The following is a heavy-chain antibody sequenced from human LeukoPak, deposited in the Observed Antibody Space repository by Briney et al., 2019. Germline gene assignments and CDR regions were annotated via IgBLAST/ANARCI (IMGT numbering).Heavy chain of an antibody. CDR1: GYSFTTYA. Sequence: ASVKVSCKDSGYSFTTYAMYWVRQAPGQRLEWMGWINGGSGNTKYSENFQDRVTITWDTSATTAYMELNSLRSEDTAVYYCARVLWFGHLYNWFDPWGQGTLVTVSS. CDR3: ARVLWFGHLYNWFDP. D-gene: IGHD3-10*01. J-gene: IGHJ5*02. V-gene: IGHV1-3*01. CDR2: INGGSGNT.